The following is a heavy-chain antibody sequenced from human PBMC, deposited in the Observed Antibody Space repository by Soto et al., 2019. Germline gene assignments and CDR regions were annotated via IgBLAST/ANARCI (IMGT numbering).Heavy chain of an antibody. Sequence: PSETLSLTCTVCGGSISSYYWSWIRQPPGKGLEWIGYIYYSGTTSYNPSLNSRVTMSVDTSKNQFSLKVNSVTAADTAVYYCARESYYGSGATVVAYWGQGTLVTVSS. CDR2: IYYSGTT. CDR3: ARESYYGSGATVVAY. V-gene: IGHV4-59*01. J-gene: IGHJ4*02. D-gene: IGHD3-10*01. CDR1: GGSISSYY.